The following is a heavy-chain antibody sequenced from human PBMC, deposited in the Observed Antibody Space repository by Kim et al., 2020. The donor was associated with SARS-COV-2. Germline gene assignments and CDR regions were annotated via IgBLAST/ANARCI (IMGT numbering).Heavy chain of an antibody. V-gene: IGHV1-3*01. Sequence: ASVKVSCKASGYTFTSYAMHWVRQAPGQRLEWMGWINAGNGNTKYSQKFQGRVTITRDTSASTAYMELSSLRSEDTAVYYCARGIVATISYFDYWGQGTLVTVSS. CDR2: INAGNGNT. CDR1: GYTFTSYA. CDR3: ARGIVATISYFDY. J-gene: IGHJ4*02. D-gene: IGHD5-12*01.